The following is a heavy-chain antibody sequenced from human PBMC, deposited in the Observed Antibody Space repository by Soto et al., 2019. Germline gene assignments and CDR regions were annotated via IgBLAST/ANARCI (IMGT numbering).Heavy chain of an antibody. J-gene: IGHJ4*02. D-gene: IGHD4-17*01. V-gene: IGHV3-30*18. Sequence: QVQLVESGGGVVQPGRSLRLSCAASGFTFSSYGMHWVRQAPGKGLEWVAVISYDGSNKYYADSVKGRFTISRDNSKNTLYLQMNSLRAEDTAVYYCAKAGGYGDYATQYYFDYWGQGTLVTVSS. CDR2: ISYDGSNK. CDR1: GFTFSSYG. CDR3: AKAGGYGDYATQYYFDY.